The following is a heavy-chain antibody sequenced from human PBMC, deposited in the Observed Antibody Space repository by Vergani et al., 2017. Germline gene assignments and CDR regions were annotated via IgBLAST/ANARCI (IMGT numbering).Heavy chain of an antibody. CDR3: AKHFRGWGIDY. V-gene: IGHV3-30*02. CDR1: GFTLSNYD. CDR2: IQFDGSNQ. Sequence: QVQLVESGGGVVQRGGSLRLSCATSGFTLSNYDMQWIRQGPGKGLEFVAFIQFDGSNQYYADSVKGRFTLSRDFSKNTLYLQMKSLRNDDTATYYCAKHFRGWGIDYWGQGTQVIVSS. D-gene: IGHD3-16*01. J-gene: IGHJ4*02.